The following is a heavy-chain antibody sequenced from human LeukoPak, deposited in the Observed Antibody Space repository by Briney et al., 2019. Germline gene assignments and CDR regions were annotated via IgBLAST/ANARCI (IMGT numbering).Heavy chain of an antibody. V-gene: IGHV4-30-2*01. D-gene: IGHD1-26*01. CDR1: GGSISSGGYS. CDR3: AGRRYSGSYSGFYFDY. Sequence: SQILSLTCAVSGGSISSGGYSWSWIRQPPGKGLEWIGYIYHSGSTYYNPSLKSRVTISVDTSKNQFSLKLSSVTAADTAVYYCAGRRYSGSYSGFYFDYWGQGTLVTVSS. CDR2: IYHSGST. J-gene: IGHJ4*02.